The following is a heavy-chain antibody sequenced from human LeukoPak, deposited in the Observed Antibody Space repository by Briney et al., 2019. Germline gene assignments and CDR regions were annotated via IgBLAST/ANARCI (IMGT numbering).Heavy chain of an antibody. D-gene: IGHD3-22*01. CDR1: GYGFTDYY. Sequence: ASVKVSCKASGYGFTDYYIHWVRQAPGQGLEWMGIINPSAGDTTYAQKFQGRVTMTRDTSTSTVYMELSSLRSDDTAVYYCARERIGYDGSALRFDPWGQGTLVTVSS. V-gene: IGHV1-46*01. J-gene: IGHJ5*02. CDR3: ARERIGYDGSALRFDP. CDR2: INPSAGDT.